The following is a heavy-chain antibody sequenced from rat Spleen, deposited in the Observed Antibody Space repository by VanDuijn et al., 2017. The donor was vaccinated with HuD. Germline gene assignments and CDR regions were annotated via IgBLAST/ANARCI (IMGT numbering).Heavy chain of an antibody. D-gene: IGHD4-3*01. J-gene: IGHJ3*01. Sequence: EVQLVESDGGLVQPGRSLKLSCAASGLSFSNYDMAWVRQAPTKGLEWVASISSGGGGTYYPDSVKGRFTISRDNAKSTLYLQMDSLRSEDTATYFCARLGGLRNWFAYWGQGTLVTVSS. V-gene: IGHV5S23*01. CDR2: ISSGGGGT. CDR3: ARLGGLRNWFAY. CDR1: GLSFSNYD.